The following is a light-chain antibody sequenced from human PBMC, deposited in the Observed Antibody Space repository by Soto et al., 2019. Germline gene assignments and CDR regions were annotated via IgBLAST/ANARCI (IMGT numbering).Light chain of an antibody. CDR1: ESISTW. CDR3: QQYSRLWS. V-gene: IGKV1-5*03. Sequence: DIQMTQSPSSLSASVGDRVTITCRASESISTWLAWYQQKPGKAPKLLIHGASSLESGVPPRFSGDGSETEFTLTISSLQRDDFGTYYCQQYSRLWSFGQGTKVEIE. CDR2: GAS. J-gene: IGKJ1*01.